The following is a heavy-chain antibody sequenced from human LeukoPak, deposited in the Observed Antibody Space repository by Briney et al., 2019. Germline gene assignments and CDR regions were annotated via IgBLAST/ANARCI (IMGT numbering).Heavy chain of an antibody. D-gene: IGHD6-19*01. CDR2: ISGSSGTK. CDR1: GFTFSIYS. Sequence: GGSLRLSCAASGFTFSIYSMDWVRQAPGKGLKWVSYISGSSGTKYYADSVKGRFTISRDNAKNSLYLQMNSLRAEDTAVYYCARAPYTSGWYRGDNDYWGQGTLVTVSS. V-gene: IGHV3-48*01. CDR3: ARAPYTSGWYRGDNDY. J-gene: IGHJ4*02.